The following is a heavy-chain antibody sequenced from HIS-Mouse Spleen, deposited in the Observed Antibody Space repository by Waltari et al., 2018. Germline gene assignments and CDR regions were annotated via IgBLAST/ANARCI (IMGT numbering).Heavy chain of an antibody. J-gene: IGHJ4*02. CDR2: ISYDGSNK. V-gene: IGHV3-30*18. CDR3: AKASSGWLDY. Sequence: QVQLVESGGGVVQPGGSLRLPCAVSGFTFSSYGMHWVRQAPGKGLEWVAVISYDGSNKYYADSVKGRFTISRDNSKNTLYLQMNSLRAEDTAVYYCAKASSGWLDYWGQGTLVTVSS. CDR1: GFTFSSYG. D-gene: IGHD6-19*01.